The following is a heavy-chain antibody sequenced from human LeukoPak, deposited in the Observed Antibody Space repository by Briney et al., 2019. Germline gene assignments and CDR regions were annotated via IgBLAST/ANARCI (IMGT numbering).Heavy chain of an antibody. CDR2: MNPNSGNT. CDR3: ARARPRYCSGGSCYPPNYYYYYYMDV. Sequence: ASVKVSCKASGYTFTSYDINWVRQATGQGLEWMGWMNPNSGNTGYAQKFQGRVTITADKSTSTACMELSSLRSEGTAVYYCARARPRYCSGGSCYPPNYYYYYYMDVWGKGTTVTVSS. V-gene: IGHV1-8*03. CDR1: GYTFTSYD. J-gene: IGHJ6*03. D-gene: IGHD2-15*01.